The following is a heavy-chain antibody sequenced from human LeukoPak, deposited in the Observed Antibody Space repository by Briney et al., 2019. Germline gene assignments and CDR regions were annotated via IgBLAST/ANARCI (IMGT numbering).Heavy chain of an antibody. Sequence: PSETLPLTCTVSGYSISSGYYWGWIRQPPGKGLEWIGYIYHSGSTYYNPSLRSRVTISVDRSKNQFSLKLSSVTAADTAVYNCAREIRDSATDWTYAFDIWGQGTMVTVSS. CDR1: GYSISSGYY. J-gene: IGHJ3*02. D-gene: IGHD1-1*01. CDR2: IYHSGST. CDR3: AREIRDSATDWTYAFDI. V-gene: IGHV4-38-2*02.